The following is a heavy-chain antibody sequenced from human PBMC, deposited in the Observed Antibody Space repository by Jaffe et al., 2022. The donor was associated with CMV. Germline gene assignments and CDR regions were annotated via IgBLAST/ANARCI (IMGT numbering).Heavy chain of an antibody. D-gene: IGHD6-13*01. Sequence: EVQLLESGGGLVQPGGSLRLSCAASGFTFSSYAMSWVRQAPGKGLEWVSAISGSGGSTYYADSVKGRFTISRDNSKNTLYLQMNSLRAEDTAVYYCAAPEIVHSSSWYRFDYWGQGTLVTVSS. CDR2: ISGSGGST. CDR3: AAPEIVHSSSWYRFDY. CDR1: GFTFSSYA. V-gene: IGHV3-23*01. J-gene: IGHJ4*02.